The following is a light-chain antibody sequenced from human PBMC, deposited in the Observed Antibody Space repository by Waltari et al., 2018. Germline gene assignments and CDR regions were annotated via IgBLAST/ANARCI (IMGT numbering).Light chain of an antibody. CDR3: ASWDDSLSHWV. J-gene: IGLJ3*02. CDR1: SSNIGSKF. CDR2: RNT. Sequence: QSVPTQPPSASGTPGQRVSISCSGSSSNIGSKFVSWYQQLPGSAPKLPIIRNTQRSSGVPDRFSASKSGTSASLAISGLRSDDEGYYYCASWDDSLSHWVFGGGTKVTVL. V-gene: IGLV1-47*01.